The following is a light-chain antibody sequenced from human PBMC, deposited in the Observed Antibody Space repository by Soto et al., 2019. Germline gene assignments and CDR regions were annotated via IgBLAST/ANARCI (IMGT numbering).Light chain of an antibody. V-gene: IGLV1-44*01. CDR2: SNN. J-gene: IGLJ1*01. CDR1: SNNIGRNT. CDR3: AAWDDSLTDYV. Sequence: QSVLPHAPSASETPGHRVTISWSGSSNNIGRNTVNWYQQLPGTAPKLLIYSNNRRPSGVPDRFSGSKSGASASLAISGLQSEDEADYYCAAWDDSLTDYVFGTGTKVTVL.